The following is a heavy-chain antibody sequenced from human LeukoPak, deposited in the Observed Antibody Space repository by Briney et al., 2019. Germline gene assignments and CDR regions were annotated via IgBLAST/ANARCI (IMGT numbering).Heavy chain of an antibody. CDR3: ARRGTYYDILTGYPTYFDY. CDR2: INHSGST. CDR1: GGSFSGYY. D-gene: IGHD3-9*01. J-gene: IGHJ4*02. Sequence: PSETLSLTCAVYGGSFSGYYWSWIRQPPGTGLEWIGEINHSGSTNYNPSLKSRVTISVDTSKNQFSLKLSSVTAADTAVYYCARRGTYYDILTGYPTYFDYWGQGTLVTVSS. V-gene: IGHV4-34*01.